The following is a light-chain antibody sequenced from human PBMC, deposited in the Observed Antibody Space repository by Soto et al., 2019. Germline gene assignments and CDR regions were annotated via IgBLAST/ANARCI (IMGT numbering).Light chain of an antibody. CDR1: SSDVGGYDY. V-gene: IGLV2-11*01. CDR3: CSYGGSFPYV. CDR2: DVT. J-gene: IGLJ1*01. Sequence: QSVLTQPPSVSGSPGQSVTISCTGTSSDVGGYDYVSWYQQRPGKAPKLLIYDVTKRPSGVPDRFPGSKSGNTASLTISGLQAEDEADFYCCSYGGSFPYVFGTGTKVTVL.